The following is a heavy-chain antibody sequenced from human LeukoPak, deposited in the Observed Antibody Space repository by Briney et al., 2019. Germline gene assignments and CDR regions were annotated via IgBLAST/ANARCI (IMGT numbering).Heavy chain of an antibody. V-gene: IGHV3-74*01. CDR3: VRDQGRCFFDY. CDR2: INSDGRTT. J-gene: IGHJ4*02. D-gene: IGHD4/OR15-4a*01. CDR1: GFTFGPFW. Sequence: PGGSLGLSCAASGFTFGPFWMHWVRQAPGKGLVWVSRINSDGRTTNYADSVKGRFTISRDNAKNMVYLQMNSLRVEDTAVYYCVRDQGRCFFDYWGQGTLVTVSS.